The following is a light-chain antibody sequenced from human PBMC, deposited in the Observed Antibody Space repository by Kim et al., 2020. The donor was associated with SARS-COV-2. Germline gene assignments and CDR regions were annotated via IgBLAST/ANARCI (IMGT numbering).Light chain of an antibody. CDR3: QSADSSGTYV. J-gene: IGLJ1*01. Sequence: VSPGQQARITCSGDALPKQYAYWYQQKPGQAPVLVIYKDSERPSGIPERFSGSSSGTTVTLTISGVQAEDEADYYCQSADSSGTYVFGTGTQVTVL. CDR2: KDS. CDR1: ALPKQY. V-gene: IGLV3-25*03.